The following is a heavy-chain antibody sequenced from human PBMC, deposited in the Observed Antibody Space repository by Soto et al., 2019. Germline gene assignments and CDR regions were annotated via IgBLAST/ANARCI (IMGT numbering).Heavy chain of an antibody. Sequence: GGSLRLSCAAAGFALSGYGMHWVRQAPGKGLEWVAAISNDATTEAYADSVKGRITIARDKSEKKLYQQLNSLRPGETAVYYCARAHYDFWAGGDHYFFYGLDVWVQGTRGTVSS. CDR1: GFALSGYG. J-gene: IGHJ6*02. V-gene: IGHV3-30*03. CDR2: ISNDATTE. CDR3: ARAHYDFWAGGDHYFFYGLDV. D-gene: IGHD3-3*01.